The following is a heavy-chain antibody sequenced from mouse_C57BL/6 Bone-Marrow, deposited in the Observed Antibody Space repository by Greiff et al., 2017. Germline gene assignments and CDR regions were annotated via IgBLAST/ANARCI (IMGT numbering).Heavy chain of an antibody. V-gene: IGHV5-4*01. Sequence: EVQLVESGGGLVKPGGSLKLSCAASGFTFSSYAMSWVRQTPEKRLEWVATISDGGSYTYYPDNVKGRFTISRDNAKNNLYLQMSHLKSEDTAMYYCARGVRAMDYWGQGTSVTVSS. CDR3: ARGVRAMDY. CDR2: ISDGGSYT. D-gene: IGHD2-13*01. J-gene: IGHJ4*01. CDR1: GFTFSSYA.